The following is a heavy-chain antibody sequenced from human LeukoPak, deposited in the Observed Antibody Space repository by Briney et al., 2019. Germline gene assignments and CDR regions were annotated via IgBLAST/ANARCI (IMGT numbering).Heavy chain of an antibody. J-gene: IGHJ4*02. D-gene: IGHD5-12*01. CDR2: INTNTGNP. CDR1: GYTFTSYG. Sequence: GASVKVSCKASGYTFTSYGISWVRQAPGQGLEWMGWINTNTGNPTYAQGFTGRFVFSLDTSVSTAYLQISSLKAEDTAVYYCASGGDIVATIYPDYWGQGTLVTVSS. V-gene: IGHV7-4-1*02. CDR3: ASGGDIVATIYPDY.